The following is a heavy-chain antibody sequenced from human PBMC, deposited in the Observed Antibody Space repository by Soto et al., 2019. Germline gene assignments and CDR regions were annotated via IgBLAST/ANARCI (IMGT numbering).Heavy chain of an antibody. J-gene: IGHJ4*02. CDR3: VSEYYGSGVL. Sequence: EAQLLESGGGIVQPGGSLTLSCAASGFTFASYTMSWVRQAPGKGLQWVSYISDGGHNTYYADSVKGRFTISRDDLLVTLYLQMNSLRAEDTALYYCVSEYYGSGVLWGQGTLVTVSS. CDR1: GFTFASYT. V-gene: IGHV3-23*01. CDR2: ISDGGHNT. D-gene: IGHD3-10*01.